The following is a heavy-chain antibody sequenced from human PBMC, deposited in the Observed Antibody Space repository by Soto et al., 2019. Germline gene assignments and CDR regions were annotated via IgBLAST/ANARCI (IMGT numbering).Heavy chain of an antibody. CDR3: AKGLRIIAARTEYYYGMDV. V-gene: IGHV3-33*06. CDR2: IWYDGSNK. D-gene: IGHD6-6*01. Sequence: GGSLRLSCAASGFTFSSYGMHWVRQAPGKGLEWVAVIWYDGSNKYYADSVKGRFTISRDNSKNTLYLQMNSLRAEDTAVYYCAKGLRIIAARTEYYYGMDVWGQGTTVTVSS. CDR1: GFTFSSYG. J-gene: IGHJ6*02.